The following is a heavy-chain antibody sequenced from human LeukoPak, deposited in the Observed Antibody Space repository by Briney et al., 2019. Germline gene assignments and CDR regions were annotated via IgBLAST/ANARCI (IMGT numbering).Heavy chain of an antibody. D-gene: IGHD2/OR15-2a*01. J-gene: IGHJ4*02. Sequence: GASLKISCKGSGYSSTTYWFGWVRQMPGKGLEWIGIIYPGDSDTRYSPSFQGQVTISADKSISTAYLQWSSLKASDTAMYFCARAGLYHKGFDYWGLGTLVTVSS. CDR3: ARAGLYHKGFDY. V-gene: IGHV5-51*01. CDR2: IYPGDSDT. CDR1: GYSSTTYW.